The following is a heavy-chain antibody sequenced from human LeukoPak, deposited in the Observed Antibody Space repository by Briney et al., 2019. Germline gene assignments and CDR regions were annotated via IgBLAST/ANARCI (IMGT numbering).Heavy chain of an antibody. CDR3: ARGNLGIHAFDI. D-gene: IGHD3-16*01. CDR2: INHSGST. Sequence: PSETLSLTCAVYGGSFSGYYWSWIRQPPGKGLEWIGEINHSGSTNYNPSLKSRVTISVDTSKNQFSLKLSSVTAADTAVYYCARGNLGIHAFDIWGQGTMVTVSS. J-gene: IGHJ3*02. V-gene: IGHV4-34*01. CDR1: GGSFSGYY.